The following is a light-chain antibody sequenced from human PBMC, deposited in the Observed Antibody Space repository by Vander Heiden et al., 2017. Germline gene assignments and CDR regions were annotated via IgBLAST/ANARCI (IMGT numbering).Light chain of an antibody. CDR3: NSRDSSGNHHYV. CDR2: GKN. J-gene: IGLJ1*01. V-gene: IGLV3-19*01. Sequence: SSELTQDPAVSAALGQTVRITCKGDSLRSYYASWYQQKPGQAPVLVIYGKNNRPSGIPDRFSGSSSGNTASLTISGAQAEDEADYYCNSRDSSGNHHYVFGTGTKVTVL. CDR1: SLRSYY.